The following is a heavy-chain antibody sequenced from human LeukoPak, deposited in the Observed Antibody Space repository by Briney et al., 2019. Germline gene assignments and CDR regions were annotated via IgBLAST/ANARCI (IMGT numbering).Heavy chain of an antibody. J-gene: IGHJ4*02. CDR3: AKYYDFVWGSIEY. Sequence: GGSLRLSCAASGFTFSSYAMGWVRQAPGKGLQWVSATSGGGSSYYADSVKGRFTISSDYSKNTLHLQMNTLRAEDTAVYYCAKYYDFVWGSIEYWGQGTLVTVSS. D-gene: IGHD3-16*01. CDR2: TSGGGSS. CDR1: GFTFSSYA. V-gene: IGHV3-23*01.